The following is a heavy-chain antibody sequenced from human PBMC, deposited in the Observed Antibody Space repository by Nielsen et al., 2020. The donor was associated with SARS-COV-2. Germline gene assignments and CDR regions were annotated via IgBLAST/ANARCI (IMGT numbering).Heavy chain of an antibody. Sequence: GESLKISCAASGFTFSSYAMRWVRQAPGKGLEWVSAISGSGGSTYYADSVKGRFTISRDNAKNSLYLQMNSLRAEDTAMYYCARNFYGSGSYPFDPWGQGTLVTVSS. J-gene: IGHJ5*02. CDR3: ARNFYGSGSYPFDP. V-gene: IGHV3-23*01. D-gene: IGHD3-10*01. CDR1: GFTFSSYA. CDR2: ISGSGGST.